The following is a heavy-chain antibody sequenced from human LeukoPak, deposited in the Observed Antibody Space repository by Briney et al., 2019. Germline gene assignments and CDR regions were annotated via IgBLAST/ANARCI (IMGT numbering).Heavy chain of an antibody. D-gene: IGHD3-9*01. CDR2: INHSGST. J-gene: IGHJ4*02. Sequence: SETLSLTCTVSGGSISSYYWSWIRQPPGKGLEWIGEINHSGSTNYNPSLKSRVTISVDTSKNQFSLKLSSVTAADTAVYYCARETYYDILTGYHAYYFDYWGQGTLVTVSS. V-gene: IGHV4-34*01. CDR3: ARETYYDILTGYHAYYFDY. CDR1: GGSISSYY.